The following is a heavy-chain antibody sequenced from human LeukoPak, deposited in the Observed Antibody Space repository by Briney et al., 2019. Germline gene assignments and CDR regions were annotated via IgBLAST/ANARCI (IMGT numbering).Heavy chain of an antibody. J-gene: IGHJ4*02. CDR3: ARRLEYYDSSGYYLYFDY. CDR1: GFTFSSYW. CDR2: IKQDGSEK. V-gene: IGHV3-7*01. D-gene: IGHD3-22*01. Sequence: GGSLRLSCAASGFTFSSYWMSWVRQAPGKGLEWVANIKQDGSEKYYVDSVKGRFTISRDNAKNSLYLQMNSLRAEDTAVYYCARRLEYYDSSGYYLYFDYWGQGTLVPVSS.